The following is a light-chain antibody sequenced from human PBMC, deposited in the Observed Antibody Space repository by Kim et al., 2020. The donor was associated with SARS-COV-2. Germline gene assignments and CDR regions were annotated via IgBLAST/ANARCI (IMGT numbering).Light chain of an antibody. CDR3: QAWDSSTVV. CDR1: KLGDKN. CDR2: QDT. Sequence: VSPGQTATISRAGDKLGDKNSCWYQQKPGQSPVVVIYQDTKRSSGIPERFSGSDSGNTATLTIRGTQALDEADYYCQAWDSSTVVFGGGTKLTVL. V-gene: IGLV3-1*01. J-gene: IGLJ2*01.